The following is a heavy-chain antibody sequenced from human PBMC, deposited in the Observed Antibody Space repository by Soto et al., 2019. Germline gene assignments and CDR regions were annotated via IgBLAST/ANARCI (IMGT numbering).Heavy chain of an antibody. CDR2: ISGSGGST. J-gene: IGHJ4*02. V-gene: IGHV3-23*01. CDR1: GFTFSSYA. D-gene: IGHD5-12*01. Sequence: PGGSLRLSCAASGFTFSSYAMSWVRQAPGKGLEWVSAISGSGGSTYYADSVKGRFTISRDNSKNTLYLQMNSLRAEGTAVYYCAKDLRDGYNPYYFDYWGQGTLVTVSS. CDR3: AKDLRDGYNPYYFDY.